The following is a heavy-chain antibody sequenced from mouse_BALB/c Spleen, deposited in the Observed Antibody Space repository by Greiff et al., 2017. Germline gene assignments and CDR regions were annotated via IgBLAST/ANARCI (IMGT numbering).Heavy chain of an antibody. CDR2: ISSGGST. CDR1: GFTFSSYA. J-gene: IGHJ2*01. V-gene: IGHV5-6-5*01. Sequence: DVLLVESGGGLVKPGGSLKLSCAASGFTFSSYAMSWVRQTPEKRLEWVASISSGGSTYYPDSVKGRFTISRDNARNILYLQMSSLRSEDTAMYYCARPVLPYYVDYWGQGTTLTVSS. CDR3: ARPVLPYYVDY.